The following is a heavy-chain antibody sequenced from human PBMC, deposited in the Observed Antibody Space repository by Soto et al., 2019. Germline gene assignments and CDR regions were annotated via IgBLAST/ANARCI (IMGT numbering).Heavy chain of an antibody. CDR1: GFSVGGNY. J-gene: IGHJ4*02. D-gene: IGHD2-2*01. CDR2: IYSGGNP. Sequence: EERLVQSGGGLVQPGGSLRLSCAAYGFSVGGNYMSWVRQAQGKGLALVSLIYSGGNPFYADSVKGRVTLSRDNSTHMLYLQMDSLRADDTAVYYCARGPNADCWGQGTLVIVSS. CDR3: ARGPNADC. V-gene: IGHV3-53*01.